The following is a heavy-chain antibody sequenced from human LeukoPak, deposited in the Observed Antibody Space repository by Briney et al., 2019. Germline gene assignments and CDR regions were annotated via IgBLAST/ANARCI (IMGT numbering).Heavy chain of an antibody. J-gene: IGHJ4*02. V-gene: IGHV5-51*01. CDR1: GYSFTSYW. D-gene: IGHD2-15*01. CDR3: TRGVVAAVNLYYFDY. CDR2: IYPGDSDT. Sequence: GESLKISCKGSGYSFTSYWIVWVRQMPGKGLEWMGIIYPGDSDTRYSPSFQGQVTISADKSISTAYMQWSSLKASDTAMYYCTRGVVAAVNLYYFDYWGQGTLVTVSS.